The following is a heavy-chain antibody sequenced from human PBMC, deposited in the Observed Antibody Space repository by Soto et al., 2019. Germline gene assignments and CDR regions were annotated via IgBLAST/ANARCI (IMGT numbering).Heavy chain of an antibody. CDR1: GFSLSTSGVG. CDR3: AHRPSGWYLFDY. V-gene: IGHV2-5*01. CDR2: IYWNDDK. J-gene: IGHJ4*02. Sequence: SCPTLVNPTQTLTLTCTFSGFSLSTSGVGXGWIRQPPGKALEWLALIYWNDDKRYSPSLKSRLTITKGTSKNQVVLTMTNMDPVDTATYYCAHRPSGWYLFDYWGQGTLVTVSS. D-gene: IGHD6-19*01.